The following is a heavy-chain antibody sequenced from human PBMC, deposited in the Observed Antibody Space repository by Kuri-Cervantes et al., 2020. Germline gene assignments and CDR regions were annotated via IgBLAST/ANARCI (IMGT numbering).Heavy chain of an antibody. CDR3: ARDRLNSYIYQPFYYMDV. D-gene: IGHD2-2*01. CDR1: GGSISSYY. J-gene: IGHJ6*03. V-gene: IGHV4-4*07. Sequence: SETLSLTCTVSGGSISSYYWSWIRQPAGKGLEWIGRIYTSGSTNYNPSLKSRVTISVDKSKNQFSLKLSSVTAADTAVYYCARDRLNSYIYQPFYYMDVWGTGTTVTVSS. CDR2: IYTSGST.